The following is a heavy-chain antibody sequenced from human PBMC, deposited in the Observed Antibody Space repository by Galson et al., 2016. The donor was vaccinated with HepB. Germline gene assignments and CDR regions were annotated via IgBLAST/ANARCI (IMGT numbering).Heavy chain of an antibody. CDR3: ARDRLGDFWSGYSPLGAFDI. D-gene: IGHD3-3*01. CDR2: IYSSGST. CDR1: GGSISSGAYY. V-gene: IGHV4-31*03. J-gene: IGHJ3*02. Sequence: TLSLTCTVSGGSISSGAYYWSWIRQHPGKGLEWIGYIYSSGSTYYNPYLKSRVTISVDTSKNQFSLKLTSVTAADTAVYYCARDRLGDFWSGYSPLGAFDIWGQGTMVTVSS.